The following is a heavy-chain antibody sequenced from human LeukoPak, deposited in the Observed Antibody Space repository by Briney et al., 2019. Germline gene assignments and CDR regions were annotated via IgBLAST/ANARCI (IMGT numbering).Heavy chain of an antibody. V-gene: IGHV3-20*04. Sequence: GGSLRLSWAASGFTFDDYGTSWVRQAAGKGLEWDSGINWNGGSTGYADSVKGRFTISRDNAKNSLYLQMNSLRAEDKALYYCARDPGGVDYWGQGTLVTVSS. D-gene: IGHD6-25*01. CDR1: GFTFDDYG. J-gene: IGHJ4*02. CDR3: ARDPGGVDY. CDR2: INWNGGST.